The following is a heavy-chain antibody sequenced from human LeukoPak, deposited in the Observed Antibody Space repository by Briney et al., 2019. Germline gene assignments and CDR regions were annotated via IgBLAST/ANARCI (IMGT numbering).Heavy chain of an antibody. J-gene: IGHJ4*01. D-gene: IGHD3/OR15-3a*01. Sequence: SETLSLNCTVSGASVSGKFWSWIRHSPGNGLEWIGLIYYSGSTKFNPSLKSRVAMSLDPSNNQFSLSLNSVTTTDTAVYFCVGGGDWLPEYWGHGTQVIVSS. CDR1: GASVSGKF. CDR2: IYYSGST. CDR3: VGGGDWLPEY. V-gene: IGHV4-59*02.